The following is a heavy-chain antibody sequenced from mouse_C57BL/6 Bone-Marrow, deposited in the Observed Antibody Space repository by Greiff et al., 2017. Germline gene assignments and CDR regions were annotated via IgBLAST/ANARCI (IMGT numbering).Heavy chain of an antibody. CDR2: SDPTSGGT. V-gene: IGHV1-72*01. J-gene: IGHJ4*01. Sequence: QVQLQQPGAELVKPGASVKLSCKASGYTFTSYWMHWVKQRPGRGLEWIGRSDPTSGGTKYNEKFKSKATLTVDKPSSTAYMQLSSLTSEDAAVYYCGRVALLLRYALDYWGQGTSVTVSS. CDR1: GYTFTSYW. CDR3: GRVALLLRYALDY. D-gene: IGHD1-1*01.